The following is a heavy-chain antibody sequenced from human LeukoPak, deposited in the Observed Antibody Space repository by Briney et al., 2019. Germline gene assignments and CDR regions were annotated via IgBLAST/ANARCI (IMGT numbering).Heavy chain of an antibody. CDR2: IYTSGST. CDR1: GGSISSGSYY. J-gene: IGHJ3*02. CDR3: ARAPYSLIQLSLVGGVFDI. V-gene: IGHV4-61*02. D-gene: IGHD5-18*01. Sequence: SETLSLTCTVSGGSISSGSYYWSWIRQPAGKGLEWIGRIYTSGSTNHNPSLESRVTISVDTSKNQFSLKLSSVTAADAAVYYCARAPYSLIQLSLVGGVFDIWGQGTMVPVSS.